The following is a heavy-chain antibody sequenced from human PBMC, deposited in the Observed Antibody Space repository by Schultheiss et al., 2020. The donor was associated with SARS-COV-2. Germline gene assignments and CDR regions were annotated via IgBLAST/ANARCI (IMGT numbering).Heavy chain of an antibody. Sequence: GESLKISCAASGFTFSSYSMNWVRQAPGKGLEWVSSISSSSSYIYYADSVKGRFTISRDNAKNSLYLQMNSLRAEDTAVYYCAKDLIGFIAVADYWGQGTLVTVSS. CDR2: ISSSSSYI. J-gene: IGHJ4*02. CDR1: GFTFSSYS. V-gene: IGHV3-21*01. D-gene: IGHD6-19*01. CDR3: AKDLIGFIAVADY.